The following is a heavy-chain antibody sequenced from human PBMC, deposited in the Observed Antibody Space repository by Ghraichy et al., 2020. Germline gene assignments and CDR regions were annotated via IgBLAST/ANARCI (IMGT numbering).Heavy chain of an antibody. CDR3: ARETRGNPDRGYFQH. CDR2: ASYSGST. J-gene: IGHJ1*01. Sequence: SETLSLTCTVSGDSVTSGSSYWSWIRQPPGKGLEWIGYASYSGSTNYNPSLKSRVTMSVDTSKSQFSLRLTSVTAADTAVDYCARETRGNPDRGYFQHWGQGTLVTVSS. CDR1: GDSVTSGSSY. D-gene: IGHD1-14*01. V-gene: IGHV4-61*01.